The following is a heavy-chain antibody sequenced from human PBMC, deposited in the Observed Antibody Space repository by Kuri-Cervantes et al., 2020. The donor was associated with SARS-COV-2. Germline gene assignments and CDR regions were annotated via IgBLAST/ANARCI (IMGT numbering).Heavy chain of an antibody. CDR2: IIPLFGTT. V-gene: IGHV1-69*06. CDR3: ARDRVGRENAFDV. CDR1: GDTVSSYS. D-gene: IGHD5-24*01. J-gene: IGHJ3*01. Sequence: SVKVSCKAIGDTVSSYSISWVRQDPGQGLEWMGGIIPLFGTTGSAQTFRGRITITADKSTNTAYMELSSLTSEDTAMYFCARDRVGRENAFDVWGLGTMVTVSS.